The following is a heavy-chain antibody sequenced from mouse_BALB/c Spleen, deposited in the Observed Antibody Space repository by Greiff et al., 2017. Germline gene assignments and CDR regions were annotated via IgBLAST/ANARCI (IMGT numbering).Heavy chain of an antibody. CDR1: GFTFSDYY. D-gene: IGHD2-3*01. J-gene: IGHJ3*01. V-gene: IGHV5-4*02. CDR2: ISDGGSYT. CDR3: ARDGDGYRFAY. Sequence: EVQVVESGGGLVKPGGSLKLSCAASGFTFSDYYMYWVRQTPEKRLEWVATISDGGSYTYYPDSVKGRFTISRDNAKNNLYLQMSSLKSEDTAMYYCARDGDGYRFAYWGQGTLVTVSA.